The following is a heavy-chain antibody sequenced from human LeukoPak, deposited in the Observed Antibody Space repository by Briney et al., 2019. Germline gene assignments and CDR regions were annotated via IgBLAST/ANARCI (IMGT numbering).Heavy chain of an antibody. Sequence: GGSLRLSCAASGFTFSSYWMNWVRQAPGKGLVWVSVIYSGSSTYYADSVKGRFTISRDNVKNTLYLQMNSLRAEDTAVYYCARRAVADFDYWGQGTLVTVSS. CDR2: IYSGSST. CDR1: GFTFSSYW. CDR3: ARRAVADFDY. D-gene: IGHD6-19*01. V-gene: IGHV3-53*01. J-gene: IGHJ4*02.